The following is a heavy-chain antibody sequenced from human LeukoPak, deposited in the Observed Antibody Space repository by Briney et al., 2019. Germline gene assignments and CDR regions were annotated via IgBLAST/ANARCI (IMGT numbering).Heavy chain of an antibody. J-gene: IGHJ3*02. CDR3: ARRGPHMVRGVSRHAFDI. D-gene: IGHD3-10*01. V-gene: IGHV4-34*01. CDR2: INHSGST. CDR1: GGSFSGYY. Sequence: PSETLSLTCAVYGGSFSGYYWSWIRQPPGKGLEWIGEINHSGSTNYNPSLKSRVTISVDTSKNQFSLKLSSVTAADTAVYYCARRGPHMVRGVSRHAFDIWGQGTMVTVSS.